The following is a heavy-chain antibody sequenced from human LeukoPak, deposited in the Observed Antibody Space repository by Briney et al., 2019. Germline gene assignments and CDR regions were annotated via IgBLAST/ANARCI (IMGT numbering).Heavy chain of an antibody. D-gene: IGHD1-26*01. V-gene: IGHV3-48*01. Sequence: GGSLRLSCAASGFTFSSYSMNWVRQAPGKGLEWVSYISSSSSTIYYADSVKGRFTISRDNAKNSLCLQMNSLRAEDTAVYYCAREVSGAWFDYWGQGTLVTVSS. CDR2: ISSSSSTI. CDR3: AREVSGAWFDY. J-gene: IGHJ4*02. CDR1: GFTFSSYS.